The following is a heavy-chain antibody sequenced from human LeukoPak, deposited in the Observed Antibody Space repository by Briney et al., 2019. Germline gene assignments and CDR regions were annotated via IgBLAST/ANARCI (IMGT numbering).Heavy chain of an antibody. J-gene: IGHJ4*02. CDR3: AREIDILTGYDY. Sequence: SETLSLTCAVYGGSFSGYYWSWIRQPPGKGLEWIGEINHSGSTNYNPSLKSRVTISVDTSKNQFSLKLSSVTAADTAVYYCAREIDILTGYDYWGQGTLVTVSS. V-gene: IGHV4-34*01. CDR1: GGSFSGYY. CDR2: INHSGST. D-gene: IGHD3-9*01.